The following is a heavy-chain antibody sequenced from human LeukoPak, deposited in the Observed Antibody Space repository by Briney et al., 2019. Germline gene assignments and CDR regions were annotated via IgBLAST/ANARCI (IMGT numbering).Heavy chain of an antibody. D-gene: IGHD2-2*03. Sequence: SETLSLTCTVSGGSISSYYWSWIRQPAGKGLEWIWRIYTSGSTNYNPSLKSRVTMSVDTSKNQLSLKLSSVTAADTAVYYCAREFPRGYCSSTSCRWFDPWGQGTLVTVSS. J-gene: IGHJ5*02. CDR1: GGSISSYY. CDR2: IYTSGST. V-gene: IGHV4-4*07. CDR3: AREFPRGYCSSTSCRWFDP.